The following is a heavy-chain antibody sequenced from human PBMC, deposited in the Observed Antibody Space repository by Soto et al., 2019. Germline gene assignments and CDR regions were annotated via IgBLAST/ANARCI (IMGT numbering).Heavy chain of an antibody. Sequence: GGSLRLSCAASGFTFSSYGMHWVRQAPGKGLEWVAVISYDGSNKYYADSVKGRFTISRDNSKNTLYLQMNSLRAEDTAVYYCAKPALFGELFSYFDYWGQGTLVTVSS. D-gene: IGHD3-10*01. CDR2: ISYDGSNK. V-gene: IGHV3-30*18. J-gene: IGHJ4*02. CDR1: GFTFSSYG. CDR3: AKPALFGELFSYFDY.